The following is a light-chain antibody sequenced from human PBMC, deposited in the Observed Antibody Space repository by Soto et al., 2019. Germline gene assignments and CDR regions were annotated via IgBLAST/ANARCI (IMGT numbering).Light chain of an antibody. J-gene: IGKJ1*01. V-gene: IGKV3-20*01. CDR2: NAS. Sequence: EIVLTQSPGTLSLSPGERATLSCRASQSVSSSYLAWYQQKPGQAPRLLIYNASNRTTGIPARFSGSGSGTDFTLTISRLEPEDFATYYCLQHNSYPRFGQGTKVDIK. CDR1: QSVSSSY. CDR3: LQHNSYPR.